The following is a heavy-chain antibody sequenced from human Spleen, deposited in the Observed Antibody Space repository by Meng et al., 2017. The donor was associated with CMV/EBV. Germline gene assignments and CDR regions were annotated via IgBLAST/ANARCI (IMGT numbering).Heavy chain of an antibody. Sequence: GESLKISCAASGFTFSDYYMTWIRQAPGKGLEWVSYISTSGSAIYYPDSVKGRFTVSRDNGKNTFYLQMNTLRGDDAARYYCAKGYCSATSCGLNWFDTWGQGTLVTVSS. CDR2: ISTSGSAI. CDR3: AKGYCSATSCGLNWFDT. D-gene: IGHD2-2*01. J-gene: IGHJ5*02. V-gene: IGHV3-11*01. CDR1: GFTFSDYY.